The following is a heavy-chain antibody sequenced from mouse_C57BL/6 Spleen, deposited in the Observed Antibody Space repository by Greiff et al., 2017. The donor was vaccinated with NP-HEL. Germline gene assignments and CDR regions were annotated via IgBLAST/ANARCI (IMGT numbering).Heavy chain of an antibody. CDR3: ARSFLSYYFDY. J-gene: IGHJ2*01. D-gene: IGHD1-1*01. CDR1: GFTFTDYY. Sequence: DVQLQESGGGLVQPGGSLSLSCAASGFTFTDYYMSWVRQPPGKALEWLGFIRNKANGYTTEYSASVKGRFTISRDNSQSILYLQMNALRAEDSATYYCARSFLSYYFDYWGQGTTLTVSS. V-gene: IGHV7-3*01. CDR2: IRNKANGYTT.